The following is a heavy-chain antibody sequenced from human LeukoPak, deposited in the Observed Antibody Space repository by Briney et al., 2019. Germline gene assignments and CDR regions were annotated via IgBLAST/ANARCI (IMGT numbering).Heavy chain of an antibody. CDR1: GATFSSYA. V-gene: IGHV1-69*06. CDR3: ARRGDYCSSTSCYFDY. CDR2: SIPIFGTA. Sequence: SVKVSFKASGATFSSYAISWVRQAPGQGLGWMGGSIPIFGTATYAQKFQGRVTITADKSTSTAYMELSSLRSEDTAVYYCARRGDYCSSTSCYFDYWGQGTLVTVSS. J-gene: IGHJ4*02. D-gene: IGHD2-2*01.